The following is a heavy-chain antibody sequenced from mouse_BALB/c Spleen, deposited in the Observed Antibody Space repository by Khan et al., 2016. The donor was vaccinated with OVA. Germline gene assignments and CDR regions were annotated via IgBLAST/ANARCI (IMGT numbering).Heavy chain of an antibody. CDR2: ISSGSNTI. V-gene: IGHV5-17*02. CDR1: GFTFSGCG. CDR3: ARTGYYYFDY. Sequence: EVELVESGGGLVQPGGSRKLSCAASGFTFSGCGMHWVRQAPEKGLEWVAYISSGSNTIYYADTVKGRFTISRDNPKNTLFLQMTSLRSEDTAMYFCARTGYYYFDYWGQGTTLTVSS. J-gene: IGHJ2*01. D-gene: IGHD2-3*01.